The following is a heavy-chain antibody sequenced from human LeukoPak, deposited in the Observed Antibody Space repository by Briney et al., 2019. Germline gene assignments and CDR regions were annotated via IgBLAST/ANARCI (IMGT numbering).Heavy chain of an antibody. CDR2: IIPSFGIA. D-gene: IGHD2-15*01. V-gene: IGHV1-69*04. CDR1: RSTFSRHA. CDR3: ASSYTTLGYCSGGSCYGN. J-gene: IGHJ4*02. Sequence: SLKVSPTAPRSTFSRHAMSWVRQAPGQGLERMERIIPSFGIANYAQKFQGRVTITADKSTSIAYMELSSLRSEDTAVYYCASSYTTLGYCSGGSCYGNWGQGTLVIVSS.